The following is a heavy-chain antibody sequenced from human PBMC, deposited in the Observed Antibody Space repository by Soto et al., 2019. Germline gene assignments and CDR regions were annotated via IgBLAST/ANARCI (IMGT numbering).Heavy chain of an antibody. CDR3: VRDGTKTLRDWFDH. CDR2: IYATGTT. J-gene: IGHJ5*02. V-gene: IGHV4-4*07. D-gene: IGHD1-1*01. Sequence: SETLSLTCTVSGASISGFYWSWIRKSAGKGLEWIGRIYATGTTDYNPSLKSRVMMSVDTSKKQFSLKLRSVTAADTAVYYCVRDGTKTLRDWFDHWGQGISVTVS. CDR1: GASISGFY.